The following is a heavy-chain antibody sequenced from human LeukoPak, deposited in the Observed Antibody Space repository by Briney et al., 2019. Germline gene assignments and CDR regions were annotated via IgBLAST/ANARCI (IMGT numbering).Heavy chain of an antibody. V-gene: IGHV3-7*01. CDR2: IKQDGSEK. CDR1: GFTFSSYW. J-gene: IGHJ5*02. D-gene: IGHD6-13*01. CDR3: ARDASRAAAGPFDP. Sequence: GGSLRLSCAASGFTFSSYWMSWVRQAPGKGLEWVANIKQDGSEKYYVDSVKGRFTISRDNAKNSLYLQMNSLRAEDTAVYYCARDASRAAAGPFDPWGQGTLVTVSS.